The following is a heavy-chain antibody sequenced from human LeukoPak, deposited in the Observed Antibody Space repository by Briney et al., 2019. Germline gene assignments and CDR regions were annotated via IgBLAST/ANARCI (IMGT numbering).Heavy chain of an antibody. D-gene: IGHD5-24*01. CDR1: GGSISRGSNY. V-gene: IGHV4-61*02. J-gene: IGHJ4*02. CDR3: ARGLSMGFDN. CDR2: LYSSGST. Sequence: SETLSLTCTVSGGSISRGSNYWRWVRQPAGEGLEWIGRLYSSGSTNYNPSLKSRVTISVDTSKNQFSLKLSSVTAADTAVYYCARGLSMGFDNWGQGTLVTVSS.